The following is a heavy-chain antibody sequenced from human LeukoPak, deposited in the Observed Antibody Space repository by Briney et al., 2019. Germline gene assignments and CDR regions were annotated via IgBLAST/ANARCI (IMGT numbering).Heavy chain of an antibody. J-gene: IGHJ4*02. Sequence: GGSLRLSCAASGFTFSSYAMSWVRQAPGKGLEWVAVISYDGSNKYYADSVKGRFTISRDNSKNTLYLQMNSLRAEDTAVYYCARIPSDTVTTSGSDYWGQGTLVTVSS. CDR3: ARIPSDTVTTSGSDY. D-gene: IGHD4-17*01. V-gene: IGHV3-30-3*01. CDR2: ISYDGSNK. CDR1: GFTFSSYA.